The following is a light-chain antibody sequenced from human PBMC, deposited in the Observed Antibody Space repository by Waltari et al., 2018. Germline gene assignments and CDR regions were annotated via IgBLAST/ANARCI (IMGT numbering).Light chain of an antibody. V-gene: IGKV1-NL1*01. Sequence: DIQMTQSPSSLSASVGDRVTITCRASQGISNSLAWYQQKTGKAPKLLLYAASRLESGVPSSFSGSGSGTEYTLTISSLQPEDFATYYCQHYYSTIPVAFGGGTKVEVK. J-gene: IGKJ4*01. CDR2: AAS. CDR1: QGISNS. CDR3: QHYYSTIPVA.